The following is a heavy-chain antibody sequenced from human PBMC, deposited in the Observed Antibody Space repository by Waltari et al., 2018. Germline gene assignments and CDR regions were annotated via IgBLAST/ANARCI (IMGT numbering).Heavy chain of an antibody. V-gene: IGHV3-15*01. Sequence: EVQLVESGGGLVKPGGSLRLSCAASGFTFSNAWMSWVRQAPGKGLEWVGRIKSKTEGGTTDYAAPVKGRLTISRDDSKNTLYLQMNSLKTEDTAVYYCTLIYDYAPDYGMDVWGQGTTVTVSS. CDR2: IKSKTEGGTT. CDR3: TLIYDYAPDYGMDV. CDR1: GFTFSNAW. D-gene: IGHD4-17*01. J-gene: IGHJ6*02.